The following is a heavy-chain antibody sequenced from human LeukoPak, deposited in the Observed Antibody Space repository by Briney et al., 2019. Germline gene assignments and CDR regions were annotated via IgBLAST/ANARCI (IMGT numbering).Heavy chain of an antibody. D-gene: IGHD6-13*01. V-gene: IGHV3-7*03. Sequence: GGSLRLSCAASGFMFSSNWMSWVRLAPGKGLEWVANIKEDGTETYYVDSVKGRFTISRDNAKNSLYLQMNSLRVEDTAVYYCAKIYSSSWYGLIDYWGQGTLVTVSS. CDR3: AKIYSSSWYGLIDY. CDR1: GFMFSSNW. CDR2: IKEDGTET. J-gene: IGHJ4*02.